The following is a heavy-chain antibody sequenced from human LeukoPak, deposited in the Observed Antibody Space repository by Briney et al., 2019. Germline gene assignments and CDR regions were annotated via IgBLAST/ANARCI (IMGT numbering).Heavy chain of an antibody. D-gene: IGHD3-22*01. CDR3: ARGVVIVVEGWFDP. V-gene: IGHV4-31*03. J-gene: IGHJ5*02. CDR2: IYHSGST. CDR1: GGSISSGGYY. Sequence: SQTLSLTCTVSGGSISSGGYYWSWIRQHPGKGLEWIGYIYHSGSTYYNPSLKSRVTISVDTSKNQFSLKLSSVTAADTAVYYCARGVVIVVEGWFDPWGQGTLVTVSS.